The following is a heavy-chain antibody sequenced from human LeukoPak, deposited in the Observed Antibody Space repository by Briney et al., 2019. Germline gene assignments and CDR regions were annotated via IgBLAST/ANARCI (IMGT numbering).Heavy chain of an antibody. CDR3: ARQGQLGWLPEYYYYMDV. V-gene: IGHV4-39*01. Sequence: PSETLSLTCTVSGGSISSSSYYWGWIRQPPGKGLEWIGSIYYSGSTYYNPSLKSRVTISVDTSKNQFSLKLSFVTAADTAVYYCARQGQLGWLPEYYYYMDVWGKGTTVTVSS. CDR2: IYYSGST. D-gene: IGHD5-12*01. CDR1: GGSISSSSYY. J-gene: IGHJ6*03.